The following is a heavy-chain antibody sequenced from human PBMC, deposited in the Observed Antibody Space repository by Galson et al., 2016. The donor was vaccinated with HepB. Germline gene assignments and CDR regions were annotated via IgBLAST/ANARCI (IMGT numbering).Heavy chain of an antibody. CDR2: IFGGGST. CDR3: ARASRGRGDSYGYRPGERGYYLAMDA. V-gene: IGHV4-34*12. D-gene: IGHD5-18*01. CDR1: GGSFNGYF. J-gene: IGHJ6*02. Sequence: SETLSLTCDVSGGSFNGYFWKWIRQSPGEGLEWLGGIFGGGSTYYIPSLKSRVSISLDKSRNQFSPKLISATATDTAIYYCARASRGRGDSYGYRPGERGYYLAMDAWGQGTTVVVS.